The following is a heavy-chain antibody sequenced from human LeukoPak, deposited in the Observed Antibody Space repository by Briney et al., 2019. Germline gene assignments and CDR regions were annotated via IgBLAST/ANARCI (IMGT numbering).Heavy chain of an antibody. D-gene: IGHD6-19*01. CDR2: ISAYNGNT. Sequence: GASVKVSCKASGYTFTSYGISWVRQAPGQGLEWMGWISAYNGNTNYAQKLQGRVTMTTDTSTSTAYMELRSLRSDDTAVYYCARDLSLIAVAARNFDYWGQGTLVTVSS. J-gene: IGHJ4*02. CDR1: GYTFTSYG. CDR3: ARDLSLIAVAARNFDY. V-gene: IGHV1-18*01.